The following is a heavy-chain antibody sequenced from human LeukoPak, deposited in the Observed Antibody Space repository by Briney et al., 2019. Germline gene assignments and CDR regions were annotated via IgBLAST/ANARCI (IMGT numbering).Heavy chain of an antibody. Sequence: ASVKVSCKASGYTFTGYYMHWGRQAPGQGLEWMGWINPNSGGTNYAQKFQGRVTMTRDTSISTAYMELSRLRSDDTAVYYCGRASWYYDFWSGYQTDPKFDPWGQGTLVTVSS. CDR2: INPNSGGT. V-gene: IGHV1-2*02. J-gene: IGHJ5*02. D-gene: IGHD3-3*01. CDR3: GRASWYYDFWSGYQTDPKFDP. CDR1: GYTFTGYY.